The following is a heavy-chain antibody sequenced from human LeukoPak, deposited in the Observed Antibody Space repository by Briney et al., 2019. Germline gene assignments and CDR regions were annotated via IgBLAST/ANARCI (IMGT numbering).Heavy chain of an antibody. CDR2: IHHSGST. CDR3: ASYSRIYYAMDV. Sequence: SETLSLTCTVSGGSITSINWWSWVRQPPGKGLEWIGEIHHSGSTNYNPSLKSRFTISVDKSKNQFSLNLNSVTAADTAVYYCASYSRIYYAMDVWGQGTTVTVSS. D-gene: IGHD1-26*01. CDR1: GGSITSINW. V-gene: IGHV4-4*02. J-gene: IGHJ6*02.